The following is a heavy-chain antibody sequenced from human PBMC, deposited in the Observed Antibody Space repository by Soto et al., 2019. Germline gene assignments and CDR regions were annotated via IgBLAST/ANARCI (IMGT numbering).Heavy chain of an antibody. CDR3: ARDIVVVVAATDYFYYCGMDV. CDR1: GYTFTSYG. Sequence: QVQLVQSGAEVKKPGASVKVSCKASGYTFTSYGISWVRQAPGQGLEWMGWISAYNGNTNYAQKLQGRDTKTTDTTPSTAYMELRSLRSDDTAVYYCARDIVVVVAATDYFYYCGMDVWGQGTTVTVSS. CDR2: ISAYNGNT. D-gene: IGHD2-15*01. V-gene: IGHV1-18*01. J-gene: IGHJ6*02.